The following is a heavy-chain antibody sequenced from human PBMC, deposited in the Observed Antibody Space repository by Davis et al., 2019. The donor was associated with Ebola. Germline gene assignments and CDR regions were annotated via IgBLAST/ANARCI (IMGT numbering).Heavy chain of an antibody. J-gene: IGHJ5*02. V-gene: IGHV4-31*03. D-gene: IGHD3-16*01. CDR3: ARGPFGWFDP. Sequence: SETLSLTCTVSGGSISSGGYYWSWIRQHPGKGLEWIGYIYYSGSTYYNPSLKSRVTISVDTSKNQFSLKLSSLTAADTAMYYCARGPFGWFDPWGQGTLVTVSS. CDR2: IYYSGST. CDR1: GGSISSGGYY.